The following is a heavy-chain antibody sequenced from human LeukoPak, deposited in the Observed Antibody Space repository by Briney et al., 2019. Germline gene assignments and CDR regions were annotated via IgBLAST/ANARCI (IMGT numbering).Heavy chain of an antibody. V-gene: IGHV1-24*01. J-gene: IGHJ5*01. D-gene: IGHD1-26*01. CDR3: ATEKDLLLDS. CDR2: FDPGDDET. Sequence: ASVKVPSKVSGYSLSELSTHWVRQAPGQGLEWMGGFDPGDDETIYAQKFQGRVTMTEDTSTDTAYLELSSLRSEDTAVYFCATEKDLLLDSWGQGTPVTVSS. CDR1: GYSLSELS.